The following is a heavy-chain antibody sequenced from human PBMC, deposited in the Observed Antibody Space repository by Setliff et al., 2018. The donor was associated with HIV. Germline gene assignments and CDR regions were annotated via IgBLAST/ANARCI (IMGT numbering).Heavy chain of an antibody. CDR2: IYTSGTT. V-gene: IGHV4-61*02. Sequence: SETLSLTCTVSGDSISRGAYYWSWIRQPAEKGLEWIGSIYTSGTTNYNPSLEGRITTSVDLSKNHFSLNLHSVTAADTAVYYCAIGDEYPGVFQSWGQGKVVTVS. D-gene: IGHD2-2*01. CDR1: GDSISRGAYY. J-gene: IGHJ3*01. CDR3: AIGDEYPGVFQS.